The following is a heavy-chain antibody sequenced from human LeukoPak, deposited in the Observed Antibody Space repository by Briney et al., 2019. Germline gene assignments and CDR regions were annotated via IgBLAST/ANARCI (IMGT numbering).Heavy chain of an antibody. D-gene: IGHD6-19*01. V-gene: IGHV1-69*05. Sequence: GSSVKVSCKASGGTFSSYAISWVRQAPGQGLEWMGGIIPIFGTANYAQKFQGRVTITTDESTSTAYMELSSLRSEDTAVYYCARGRCTSCFGYSSGWYDYWGQGTLVTVSS. CDR1: GGTFSSYA. CDR2: IIPIFGTA. CDR3: ARGRCTSCFGYSSGWYDY. J-gene: IGHJ4*02.